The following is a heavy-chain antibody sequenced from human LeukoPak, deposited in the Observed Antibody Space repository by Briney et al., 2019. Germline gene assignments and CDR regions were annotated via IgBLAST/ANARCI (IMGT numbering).Heavy chain of an antibody. V-gene: IGHV4-4*07. Sequence: SETLSLTCTVSGAAISGYFWSWIRQPAGKDLEWIGRISTTGSTYFNPSLQSRVRMSVDSSKTHFSLRLSSVTAADTAVYYCARSPSTIGWNWGYYFDFWGQGHLVTVSS. J-gene: IGHJ4*02. CDR1: GAAISGYF. CDR2: ISTTGST. CDR3: ARSPSTIGWNWGYYFDF. D-gene: IGHD1-7*01.